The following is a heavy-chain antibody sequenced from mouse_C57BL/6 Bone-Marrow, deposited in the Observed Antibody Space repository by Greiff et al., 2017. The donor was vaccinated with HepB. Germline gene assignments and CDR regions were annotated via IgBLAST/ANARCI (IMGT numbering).Heavy chain of an antibody. J-gene: IGHJ1*03. CDR2: IDPSDSYT. V-gene: IGHV1-69*01. D-gene: IGHD1-1*01. CDR3: AREGLITVDV. Sequence: QVQLQQPGAELVMPGASVKLSCKASGYTFTSYWMHWVKQRPGQGLEWIGEIDPSDSYTNYNQKFKGKSTLTVDKSSSTAYMQLSSLTSEDSAVYYCAREGLITVDVWGTGTTVTVSS. CDR1: GYTFTSYW.